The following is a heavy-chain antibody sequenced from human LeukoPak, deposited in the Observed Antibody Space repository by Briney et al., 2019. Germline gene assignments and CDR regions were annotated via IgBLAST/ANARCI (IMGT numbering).Heavy chain of an antibody. V-gene: IGHV3-23*01. D-gene: IGHD4-11*01. CDR2: LGGGGGST. CDR3: AKGLGVFDY. Sequence: GGSLRLSCAASGFAFSSYGMSWVRQAPGKGLGWVSALGGGGGSTYYADSVKGRFTISRDSSKNTLFLQMNSLRAEDTAVYYCAKGLGVFDYWGQGTLVTVSS. J-gene: IGHJ4*02. CDR1: GFAFSSYG.